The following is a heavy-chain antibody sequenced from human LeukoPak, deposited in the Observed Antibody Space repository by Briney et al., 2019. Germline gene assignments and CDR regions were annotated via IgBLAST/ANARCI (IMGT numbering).Heavy chain of an antibody. J-gene: IGHJ4*02. Sequence: SETLSLTCTVSGYSISSGYYWGWIRQPPGKGLEWIGSIFHSGSTYYNPSLRSRVTISVDTSKNQFSLKLSSVTAADTAVYYCARGRYYFDYWGQGTLVTVSS. CDR1: GYSISSGYY. V-gene: IGHV4-38-2*02. CDR2: IFHSGST. CDR3: ARGRYYFDY.